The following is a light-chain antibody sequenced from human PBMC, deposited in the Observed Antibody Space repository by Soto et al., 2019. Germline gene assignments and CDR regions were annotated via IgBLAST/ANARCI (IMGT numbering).Light chain of an antibody. CDR1: SNNIGAYTF. Sequence: QSALTQPRSMSGSPGQSVTISCTGTSNNIGAYTFVSWYQQHPGKAPNLIIYHVNKRPSGVPDRFSGSKSGNTASLTISGLQAEDESDYYCSAYGGNADVVFGGGTKLTVL. V-gene: IGLV2-11*01. J-gene: IGLJ2*01. CDR2: HVN. CDR3: SAYGGNADVV.